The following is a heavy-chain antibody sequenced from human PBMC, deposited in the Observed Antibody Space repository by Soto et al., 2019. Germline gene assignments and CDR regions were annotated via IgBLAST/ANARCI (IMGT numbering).Heavy chain of an antibody. CDR2: VYYNENT. Sequence: SETLSLTCSVSGGSISSFTYYWGWIRHPPGKGLEWIGTVYYNENTYYNPSLKSRVTITVDTAKNQFSLNLRSVTAADTAMYFCARRERYYGSPGWFDPWGPGTLVTVSS. V-gene: IGHV4-39*01. D-gene: IGHD3-10*01. CDR1: GGSISSFTYY. CDR3: ARRERYYGSPGWFDP. J-gene: IGHJ5*02.